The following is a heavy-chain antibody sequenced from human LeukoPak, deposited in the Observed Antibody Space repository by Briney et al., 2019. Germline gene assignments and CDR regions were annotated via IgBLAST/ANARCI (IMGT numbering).Heavy chain of an antibody. Sequence: SGTLSLTCAVSGGSISSSNWWSWVRQPPGKGLEWIGEIYHSGSTNYNPSLKSRVTISVDTSKNQFSLKLSSVTAADTAVYYCARLGPWAPYGSGNYYMDVWGKGTTVTVSS. J-gene: IGHJ6*03. D-gene: IGHD3-10*01. V-gene: IGHV4-4*02. CDR1: GGSISSSNW. CDR3: ARLGPWAPYGSGNYYMDV. CDR2: IYHSGST.